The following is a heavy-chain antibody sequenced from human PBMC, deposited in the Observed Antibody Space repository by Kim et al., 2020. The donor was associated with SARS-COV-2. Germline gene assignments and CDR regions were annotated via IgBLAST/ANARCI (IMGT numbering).Heavy chain of an antibody. Sequence: PKFQGRVTMTRDTAKSTVYMELSSLRSEDTAVYYCARDIVVVPAAMGFDYWGQGTLVTVSS. CDR3: ARDIVVVPAAMGFDY. D-gene: IGHD2-2*01. J-gene: IGHJ4*02. V-gene: IGHV1-46*01.